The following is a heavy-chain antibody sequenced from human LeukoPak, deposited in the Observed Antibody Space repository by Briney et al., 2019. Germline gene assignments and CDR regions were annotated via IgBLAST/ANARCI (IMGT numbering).Heavy chain of an antibody. CDR1: GGSISSSSYY. Sequence: SETLSLTCTVSGGSISSSSYYWGWIRQPPGKGLEWIGSIYYNGSTYYNPSLKSRVTISVDTSKNQFSLKLSSVTAADTAVYYCARPNSGSYAYWGQGTLVTVSS. D-gene: IGHD1-26*01. J-gene: IGHJ4*02. CDR2: IYYNGST. CDR3: ARPNSGSYAY. V-gene: IGHV4-39*01.